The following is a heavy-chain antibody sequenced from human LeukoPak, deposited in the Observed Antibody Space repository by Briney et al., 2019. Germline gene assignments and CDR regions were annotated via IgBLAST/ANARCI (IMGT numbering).Heavy chain of an antibody. Sequence: GASVKVPCKASGGTFSSYAISWVRQAPGQGLEWMGGIIPIFGTANYAQKFQGRVTITADESTSTAYMELSSLRSEDTAVYYCARAVVYGSGSHVSRFDYWGQGTLVTVSS. J-gene: IGHJ4*02. CDR3: ARAVVYGSGSHVSRFDY. CDR1: GGTFSSYA. CDR2: IIPIFGTA. V-gene: IGHV1-69*13. D-gene: IGHD3-10*01.